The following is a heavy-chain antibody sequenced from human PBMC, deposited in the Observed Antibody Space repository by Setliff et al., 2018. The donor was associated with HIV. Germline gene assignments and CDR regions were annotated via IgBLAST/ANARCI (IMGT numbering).Heavy chain of an antibody. Sequence: SVKVSCKASGGPFRSHEISWVRQAPGQGLEWMGGIVPILNTGNYAPKFQGRVTITADESTTTAYMELSSLRSEDTAVYYCARAGRSGSYNHYYYYYMDVWGKGTTVTVSS. CDR2: IVPILNTG. CDR1: GGPFRSHE. CDR3: ARAGRSGSYNHYYYYYMDV. J-gene: IGHJ6*03. V-gene: IGHV1-69*13. D-gene: IGHD1-26*01.